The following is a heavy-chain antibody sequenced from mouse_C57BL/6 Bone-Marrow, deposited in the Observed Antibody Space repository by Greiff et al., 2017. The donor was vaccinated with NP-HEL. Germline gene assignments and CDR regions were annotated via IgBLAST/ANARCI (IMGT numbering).Heavy chain of an antibody. V-gene: IGHV5-12*01. CDR1: GFTFSDYY. CDR2: ISNGGGST. CDR3: AREGSGYVSAMDY. Sequence: EVKVEESGGGLVQPGGSLKLSCAASGFTFSDYYMYWVRQTPEKRLEWVAYISNGGGSTYYPDTVKGRFTISRDNAKNTLYLQMSRLKSEDTAMYYCAREGSGYVSAMDYWGQGTSVTVSS. J-gene: IGHJ4*01. D-gene: IGHD3-2*02.